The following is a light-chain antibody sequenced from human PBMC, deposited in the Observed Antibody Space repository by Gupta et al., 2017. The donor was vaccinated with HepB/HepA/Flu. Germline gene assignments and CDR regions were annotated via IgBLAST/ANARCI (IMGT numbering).Light chain of an antibody. CDR2: KAS. CDR3: QQYNSYPLT. Sequence: DIQMTQSPSTLSASVGDRVTITCRASQSISSWLAWYQQKPGKAPKLLIYKASSLESGVPSRFSGSGSGTEFTLTISILQPDDFATYYCQQYNSYPLTFGGLTKVEIK. V-gene: IGKV1-5*03. J-gene: IGKJ4*01. CDR1: QSISSW.